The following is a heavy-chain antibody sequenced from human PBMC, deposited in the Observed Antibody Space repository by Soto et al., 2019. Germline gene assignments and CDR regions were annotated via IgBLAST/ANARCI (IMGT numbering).Heavy chain of an antibody. CDR3: ARGIRVKGSGYYTSYSYYSTDV. CDR1: GGSFSGYY. CDR2: INHSGST. Sequence: SETLSLTCAVYGGSFSGYYWSWIRQPPGKGLEWIGEINHSGSTNYNPSLKSRVTISVDTSKNQFSLKLSSVTAADTAVYYCARGIRVKGSGYYTSYSYYSTDVWGKGPTVTVSS. D-gene: IGHD3-3*01. V-gene: IGHV4-34*01. J-gene: IGHJ6*03.